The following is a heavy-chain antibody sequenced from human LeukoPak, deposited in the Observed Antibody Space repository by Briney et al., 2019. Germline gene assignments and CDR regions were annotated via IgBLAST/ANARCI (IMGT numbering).Heavy chain of an antibody. CDR1: GFIFSRYA. CDR2: ISGSGGST. Sequence: RGSLRLSCAASGFIFSRYAMSWVRQAPGKGREWVSAISGSGGSTYYADSVKGRFTISRDNSKNTLYLQMNSLRAEDTAVYYCAKGIAVAGPGYYGMDVWGKGTTVTVSS. CDR3: AKGIAVAGPGYYGMDV. J-gene: IGHJ6*04. D-gene: IGHD6-19*01. V-gene: IGHV3-23*01.